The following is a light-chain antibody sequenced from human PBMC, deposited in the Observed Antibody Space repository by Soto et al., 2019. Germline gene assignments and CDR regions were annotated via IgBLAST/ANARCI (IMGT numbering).Light chain of an antibody. Sequence: DIHMTQSPSTLSASVGDRVTITCRASQSISIWLAWYQQKPGKAPNLLIYKTSSLESGVPSRFSGSGSGTEFTLTISSLQPDDFATYYCQHANDYSLTFGQGTKVEIK. CDR1: QSISIW. V-gene: IGKV1-5*03. J-gene: IGKJ1*01. CDR2: KTS. CDR3: QHANDYSLT.